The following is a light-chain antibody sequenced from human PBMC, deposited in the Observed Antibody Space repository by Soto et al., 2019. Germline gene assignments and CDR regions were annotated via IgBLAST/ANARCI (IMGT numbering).Light chain of an antibody. CDR2: GAS. J-gene: IGKJ5*01. CDR3: QQYATSPIT. Sequence: ENVLTQSPGTLSFSPGERATLSCRASQSVSSNFLAWYQQKPGQAPRLLIYGASSRATGIPDRFSGSGSETDFTLTISRLEPEDFALYWCQQYATSPITFGQGTRLEIK. CDR1: QSVSSNF. V-gene: IGKV3-20*01.